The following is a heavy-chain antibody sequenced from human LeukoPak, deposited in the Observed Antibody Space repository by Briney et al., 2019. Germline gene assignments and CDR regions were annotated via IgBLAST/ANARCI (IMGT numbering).Heavy chain of an antibody. D-gene: IGHD6-13*01. J-gene: IGHJ4*02. CDR1: GFTFSSYG. CDR2: ASYDGSNQ. CDR3: TREGGYGSSWPLDY. Sequence: GRSLRLSCAASGFTFSSYGLHWVRQAPGKGLEWVAGASYDGSNQYYVDSVKGRFTISRDNSKNTLHLQMNSLRAEDTAVYYCTREGGYGSSWPLDYWGQGNLVTVSS. V-gene: IGHV3-30-3*01.